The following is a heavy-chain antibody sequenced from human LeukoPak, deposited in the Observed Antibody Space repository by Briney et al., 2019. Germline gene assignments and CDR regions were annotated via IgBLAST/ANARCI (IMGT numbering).Heavy chain of an antibody. CDR2: IYTSGST. Sequence: SETLSLTCTVSGGSISSYYWSWIRQPAGKGLEWIGRIYTSGSTNYNPSLKSRVTMSVDTSKNQFSLKLSSVTAADTAVYYCARQSGRFGVVLNWFDPWGQGTLVTVSS. CDR3: ARQSGRFGVVLNWFDP. D-gene: IGHD3-3*01. V-gene: IGHV4-4*07. J-gene: IGHJ5*02. CDR1: GGSISSYY.